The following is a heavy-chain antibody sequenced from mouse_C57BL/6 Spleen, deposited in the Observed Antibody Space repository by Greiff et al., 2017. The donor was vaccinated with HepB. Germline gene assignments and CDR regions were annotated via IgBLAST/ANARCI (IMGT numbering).Heavy chain of an antibody. V-gene: IGHV2-2*01. J-gene: IGHJ4*01. Sequence: QVQLKESGPGLVQPSQSLSITCTVSGFSLTSYGVHWVRQSPGKGLEWLGVIWSGGSTDYNAAFISRLSISKDNSKSQVFFKMNSLQADDTAIYYCARSTYGSTPYAMDYWGQGTSVTVSS. CDR1: GFSLTSYG. CDR3: ARSTYGSTPYAMDY. D-gene: IGHD1-1*01. CDR2: IWSGGST.